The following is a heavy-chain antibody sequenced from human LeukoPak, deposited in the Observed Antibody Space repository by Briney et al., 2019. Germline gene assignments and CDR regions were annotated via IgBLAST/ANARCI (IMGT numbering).Heavy chain of an antibody. V-gene: IGHV3-30*18. CDR3: AKDTPSPNSGYYHY. CDR2: ISHDGTNK. CDR1: GSTFGSSS. J-gene: IGHJ4*02. D-gene: IGHD2/OR15-2a*01. Sequence: PGGSLRLSCATSGSTFGSSSMHWVRQAPGKGLEWVSTISHDGTNKNYGDSVKCRFTISIDNSKNTLYVQMNNLRVEDTAVYFCAKDTPSPNSGYYHYWGQGTLVAVSS.